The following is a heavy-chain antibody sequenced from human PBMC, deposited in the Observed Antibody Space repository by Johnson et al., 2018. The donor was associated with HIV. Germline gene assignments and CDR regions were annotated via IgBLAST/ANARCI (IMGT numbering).Heavy chain of an antibody. V-gene: IGHV3-7*01. Sequence: VQLVESGGGLVQAGGSLRLSCAASGFTFSRYWMSWVRQAPGKGLEWVANIKQDGSEKCYLDSVKGRFHISRENAKNSLYVQMNSLRAEDTAVYYCARVVGSGWYRGAFDIWGQGTMVTVSS. CDR1: GFTFSRYW. D-gene: IGHD6-19*01. CDR3: ARVVGSGWYRGAFDI. CDR2: IKQDGSEK. J-gene: IGHJ3*02.